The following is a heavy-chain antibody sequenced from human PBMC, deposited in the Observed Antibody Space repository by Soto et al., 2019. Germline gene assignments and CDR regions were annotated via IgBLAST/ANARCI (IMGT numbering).Heavy chain of an antibody. CDR1: GFTFSSYG. J-gene: IGHJ4*02. V-gene: IGHV3-30*18. Sequence: GGSLRLSCAASGFTFSSYGMHWVRQAPGKGLEWVAVISYDGSNKYYADSVKGRFTISRDNSKNTLYLQMNSLRAEDTAVYYCAKDPYRYYDSSGPLYFDYWGQGTLVTVSS. D-gene: IGHD3-22*01. CDR3: AKDPYRYYDSSGPLYFDY. CDR2: ISYDGSNK.